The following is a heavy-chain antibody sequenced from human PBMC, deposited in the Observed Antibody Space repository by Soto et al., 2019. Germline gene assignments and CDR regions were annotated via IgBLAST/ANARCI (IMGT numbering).Heavy chain of an antibody. Sequence: GGSLRLSCAASGFTLSSYGMHWVRQAPGKGLEWVAVIWYDGSNKYYADSVKGRFTISRDNSKNTLYLQMNSLRAEDTAVYYCARDHYGGNSPYDYWGQGTLVTVSS. CDR3: ARDHYGGNSPYDY. V-gene: IGHV3-33*01. CDR1: GFTLSSYG. D-gene: IGHD4-17*01. CDR2: IWYDGSNK. J-gene: IGHJ4*02.